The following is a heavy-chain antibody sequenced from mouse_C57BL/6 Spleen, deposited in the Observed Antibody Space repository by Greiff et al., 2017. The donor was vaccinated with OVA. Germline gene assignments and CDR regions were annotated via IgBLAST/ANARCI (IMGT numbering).Heavy chain of an antibody. Sequence: QVQLQQPGAELVKPGASVKLSCKASGYTFTSYWMHWVKQRPGQGLEWIGMIHPNSGSTNYNEKFKSKATLTVDKSSSTAYMQLSSLTSEDSAVYYCARSNWDGEWYFDYWGQGTTLTVSS. D-gene: IGHD4-1*01. J-gene: IGHJ2*01. V-gene: IGHV1-64*01. CDR1: GYTFTSYW. CDR2: IHPNSGST. CDR3: ARSNWDGEWYFDY.